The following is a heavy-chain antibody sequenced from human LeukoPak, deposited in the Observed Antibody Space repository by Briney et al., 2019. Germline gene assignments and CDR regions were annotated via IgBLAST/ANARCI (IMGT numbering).Heavy chain of an antibody. Sequence: GSLRLSCAASGFTFSSYSMNWVRQAPGKGLEWVSSISSSSSYIYYADSVKGRFTISRDNAKNSLYLQMNSLRAEDTAVYYCARVSGFGYYDSSGYRFDYWGQGTLVTVSS. CDR2: ISSSSSYI. CDR3: ARVSGFGYYDSSGYRFDY. D-gene: IGHD3-22*01. J-gene: IGHJ4*02. CDR1: GFTFSSYS. V-gene: IGHV3-21*01.